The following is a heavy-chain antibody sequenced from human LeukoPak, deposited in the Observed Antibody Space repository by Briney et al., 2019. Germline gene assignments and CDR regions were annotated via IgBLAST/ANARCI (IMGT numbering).Heavy chain of an antibody. D-gene: IGHD1-26*01. CDR3: TRRLDSGSYSFDY. CDR2: IRSKANNYAT. Sequence: GGSLRLSCAASGFTFSGSAIHWVRQASGKGLEWVGRIRSKANNYATAYGASMKGRFTISRDDSKNTAYLQMNSLKTEDTAVYYCTRRLDSGSYSFDYWGQGTLVTVSS. V-gene: IGHV3-73*01. CDR1: GFTFSGSA. J-gene: IGHJ4*02.